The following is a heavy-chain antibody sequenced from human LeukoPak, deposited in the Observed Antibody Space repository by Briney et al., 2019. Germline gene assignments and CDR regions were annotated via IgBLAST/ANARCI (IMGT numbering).Heavy chain of an antibody. CDR2: INSDGSST. Sequence: GGSLRISCAASGFTFSRYWMHWVRQAPGKRLVWVSLINSDGSSTNYADSVKGRFTISRDNAKNTVYLQMNSLRAEDTAVYYCARTNSGGFDPWGQRTLVTVSS. V-gene: IGHV3-74*01. CDR3: ARTNSGGFDP. CDR1: GFTFSRYW. D-gene: IGHD2-21*01. J-gene: IGHJ5*02.